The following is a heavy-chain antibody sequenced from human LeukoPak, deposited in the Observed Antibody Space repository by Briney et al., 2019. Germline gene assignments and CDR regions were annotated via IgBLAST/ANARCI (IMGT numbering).Heavy chain of an antibody. Sequence: GRSLRLSCAASGFAFNTYAVHWVRQAPGKGLEWVSAISGSGGSTYYADSVKGRFTISRDNSKNTLYLQMNSLRAEDTAVYYCAKDLGQLWLESDYWGQGTLVTVSS. CDR2: ISGSGGST. V-gene: IGHV3-23*01. CDR1: GFAFNTYA. D-gene: IGHD5-18*01. CDR3: AKDLGQLWLESDY. J-gene: IGHJ4*02.